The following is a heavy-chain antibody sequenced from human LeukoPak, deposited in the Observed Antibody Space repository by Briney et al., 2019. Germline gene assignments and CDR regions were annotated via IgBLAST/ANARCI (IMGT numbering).Heavy chain of an antibody. CDR3: ARKVPNDSSGYYYRGQFDP. J-gene: IGHJ5*02. D-gene: IGHD3-22*01. CDR1: GYTLTELS. CDR2: YDPGEGER. Sequence: SVKVSCKASGYTLTELSMHWVRQAPGKGLEWMGSYDPGEGERINAQKFQGRVTITADKSTSTAYMELSSLRSEDTAVYYCARKVPNDSSGYYYRGQFDPWGQGTLVTVSS. V-gene: IGHV1-24*01.